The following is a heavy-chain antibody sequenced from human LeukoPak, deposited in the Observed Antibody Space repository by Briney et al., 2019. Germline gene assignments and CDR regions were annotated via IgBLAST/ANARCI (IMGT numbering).Heavy chain of an antibody. Sequence: GGSLRLSCAASGFTFSSYSMNWVRQAPGKGLEWVSSISSSSSYIYYADSVKGRFTISRDNAKNSLYLQMNSLRAEDTAVYYCAREFGDILTGYHTFDYWGQGTLVTVSS. V-gene: IGHV3-21*04. D-gene: IGHD3-9*01. CDR2: ISSSSSYI. J-gene: IGHJ4*02. CDR3: AREFGDILTGYHTFDY. CDR1: GFTFSSYS.